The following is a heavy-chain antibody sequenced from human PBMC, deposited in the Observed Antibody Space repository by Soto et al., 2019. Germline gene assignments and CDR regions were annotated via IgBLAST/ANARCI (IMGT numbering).Heavy chain of an antibody. J-gene: IGHJ5*02. D-gene: IGHD2-21*02. CDR1: GCSISSSSYS. Sequence: PSETLSLTCSVSGCSISSSSYSWGWIRQPPGKGLEWIGSIYYSGSTYYNPSLKSRVTVSVDTSKNQFSLKLSSVTAADTAVYYCARHPSDFWFDPWGQGTLVTVSS. CDR3: ARHPSDFWFDP. V-gene: IGHV4-39*01. CDR2: IYYSGST.